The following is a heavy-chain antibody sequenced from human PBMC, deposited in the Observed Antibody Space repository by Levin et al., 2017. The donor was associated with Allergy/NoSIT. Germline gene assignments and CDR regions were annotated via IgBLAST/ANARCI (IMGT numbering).Heavy chain of an antibody. CDR2: INPNSGVT. Sequence: ASVKVSCKASGYTFTGYYIHWVRQAPGQGLEWMGRINPNSGVTIYAQTFQGRVTMTGDTSSSTAYMELGSLTSDDTAVYYCARDLDGLEPAAYGWFDPWGQGTLVTVSS. CDR3: ARDLDGLEPAAYGWFDP. V-gene: IGHV1-2*06. D-gene: IGHD2-2*01. J-gene: IGHJ5*02. CDR1: GYTFTGYY.